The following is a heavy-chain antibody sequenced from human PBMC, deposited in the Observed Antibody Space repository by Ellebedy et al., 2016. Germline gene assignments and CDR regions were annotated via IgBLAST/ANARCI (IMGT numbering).Heavy chain of an antibody. J-gene: IGHJ2*01. CDR3: VRADRGFDL. D-gene: IGHD2-15*01. V-gene: IGHV3-66*01. CDR1: GFIAISNH. Sequence: GESLKISCAASGFIAISNHMSWVRQAPGKGLEWVSLIYSGGSAYSADTVRGRFTIYRDNSKNTLYLQMNSLRAEDTAVYYCVRADRGFDLWGRGTLVTVSS. CDR2: IYSGGSA.